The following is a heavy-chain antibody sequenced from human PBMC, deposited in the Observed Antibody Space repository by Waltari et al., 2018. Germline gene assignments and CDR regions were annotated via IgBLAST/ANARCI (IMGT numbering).Heavy chain of an antibody. J-gene: IGHJ4*02. CDR3: ARDRTPGYSYGYGDY. Sequence: QVQLVQSGAEVKKPGSSVKVSCKASGGTFRSYALSWFRQAPGQGLEWMGGIIPIFGTANYAQKFQGRVTITADESTSTAYMELSSLRSEDTAVYYCARDRTPGYSYGYGDYWGQGTLVTVSS. D-gene: IGHD5-18*01. V-gene: IGHV1-69*01. CDR1: GGTFRSYA. CDR2: IIPIFGTA.